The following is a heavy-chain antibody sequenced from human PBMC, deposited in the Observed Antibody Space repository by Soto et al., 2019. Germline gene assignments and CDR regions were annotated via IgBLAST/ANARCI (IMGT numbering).Heavy chain of an antibody. CDR2: IYYSGST. J-gene: IGHJ4*02. Sequence: TLSLTCTVSRGSISSAGYYWSWIRQHPGKGLEWIGYIYYSGSTYYNPSLKSRVTISVDTSKNQFSLKLSSVTAAGTDVYYCARAGYYDSSGYGPFDYWGQGTMVTVS. CDR3: ARAGYYDSSGYGPFDY. V-gene: IGHV4-31*03. CDR1: RGSISSAGYY. D-gene: IGHD3-22*01.